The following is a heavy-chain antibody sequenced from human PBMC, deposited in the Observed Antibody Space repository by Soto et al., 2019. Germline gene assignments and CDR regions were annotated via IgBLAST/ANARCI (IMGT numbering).Heavy chain of an antibody. Sequence: PSETHSLTCPVSGGNIRSGDYYWSWIRKPPGKGLEWIGYIYYSGSTYYNPSLKSRVTISVDTSKNQFSLKLSSVTAADTAVYYCARGRYCSSTSCPIYYYYGMDVWGQGTTVTVSS. CDR3: ARGRYCSSTSCPIYYYYGMDV. CDR2: IYYSGST. CDR1: GGNIRSGDYY. D-gene: IGHD2-2*01. V-gene: IGHV4-30-4*01. J-gene: IGHJ6*02.